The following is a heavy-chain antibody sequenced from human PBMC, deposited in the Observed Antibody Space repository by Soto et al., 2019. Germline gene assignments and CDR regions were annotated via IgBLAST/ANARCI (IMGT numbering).Heavy chain of an antibody. CDR1: VFTFSSYS. V-gene: IGHV3-23*01. CDR2: TSGSGGST. J-gene: IGHJ4*02. CDR3: AKARGYSYGYDYFDY. D-gene: IGHD5-18*01. Sequence: PGWSLRLSCASSVFTFSSYSMKWVRQAPGKGLEWVSSTSGSGGSTYYADSVKGRFTISRDNSKNTLYLQMNSLRAEDTAVYYCAKARGYSYGYDYFDYWGQGTLVTVSS.